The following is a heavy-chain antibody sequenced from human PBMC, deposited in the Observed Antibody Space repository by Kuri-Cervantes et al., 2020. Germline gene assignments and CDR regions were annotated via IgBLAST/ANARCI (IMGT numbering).Heavy chain of an antibody. J-gene: IGHJ6*02. CDR1: GYTFTSYY. Sequence: ASVKVSCKASGYTFTSYYMHWVRQAPGQGLEWMGIINPSGGSTNYAQKLQGRVTMTTDTSTSTAYMELRSLRSDDTAVYYCARVCPAYSSGWYIYYYYGMDVWGQGTTVTVSS. CDR2: INPSGGST. D-gene: IGHD6-19*01. CDR3: ARVCPAYSSGWYIYYYYGMDV. V-gene: IGHV1-46*01.